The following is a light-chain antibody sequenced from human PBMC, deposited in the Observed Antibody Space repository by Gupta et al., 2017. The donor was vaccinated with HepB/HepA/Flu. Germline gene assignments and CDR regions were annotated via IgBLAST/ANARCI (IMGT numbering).Light chain of an antibody. CDR3: QVWDSSDDSAV. V-gene: IGLV3-21*04. Sequence: SYVLTQPPSVSVAPGKTASITCGGNNIGTKGVHWYQQMPGQAPVMVIYNDSDRPSGIPGRFSGSNSGSTATLTISRVEAGDEADYYCQVWDSSDDSAVFGGGTKLTVL. CDR2: NDS. CDR1: NIGTKG. J-gene: IGLJ2*01.